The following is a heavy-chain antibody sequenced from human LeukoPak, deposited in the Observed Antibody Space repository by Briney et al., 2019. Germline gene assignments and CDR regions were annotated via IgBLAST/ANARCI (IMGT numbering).Heavy chain of an antibody. D-gene: IGHD1-26*01. CDR1: GYTFTSYG. CDR3: VRHIKPAGPWDGMDV. Sequence: ASVKVSCKASGYTFTSYGISWVRQALGQGLEWVAWISAYNSNKNSAEKFQGRVTMTIDTSTSTAYMELRSLKSDDTAVYYCVRHIKPAGPWDGMDVWGQGTTVIVSS. J-gene: IGHJ6*02. CDR2: ISAYNSNK. V-gene: IGHV1-18*04.